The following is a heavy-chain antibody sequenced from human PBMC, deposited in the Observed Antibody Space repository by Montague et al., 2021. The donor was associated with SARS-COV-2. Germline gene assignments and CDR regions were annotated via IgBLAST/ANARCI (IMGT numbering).Heavy chain of an antibody. V-gene: IGHV3-9*01. CDR3: AKDHYASGKMGFFDL. J-gene: IGHJ2*01. D-gene: IGHD3-16*01. Sequence: SLRLSCAASGFKFYDSAMYWVRQAPGKGLEWVSGINWNSGSVDYADSVKGRFTISRDNTMNSLFLQMNSLRTEDTALYYCAKDHYASGKMGFFDLWGRGTLVTVSS. CDR1: GFKFYDSA. CDR2: INWNSGSV.